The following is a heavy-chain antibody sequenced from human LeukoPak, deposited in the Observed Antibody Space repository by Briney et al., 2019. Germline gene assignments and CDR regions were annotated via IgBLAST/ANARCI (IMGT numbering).Heavy chain of an antibody. CDR2: IYSVGST. CDR1: NGSISSYY. V-gene: IGHV4-59*01. J-gene: IGHJ4*02. Sequence: SETLSLTCTVSNGSISSYYWSWVRQPPGKGLEWIGYIYSVGSTNYNPSLKSRVTISVDTSKNHFSLKLSSVTAADTAVYYCARWSNWVFDYWGQGTLVTVSS. D-gene: IGHD1-1*01. CDR3: ARWSNWVFDY.